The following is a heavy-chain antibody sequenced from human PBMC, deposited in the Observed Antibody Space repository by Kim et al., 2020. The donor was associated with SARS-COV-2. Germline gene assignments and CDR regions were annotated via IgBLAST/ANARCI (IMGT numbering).Heavy chain of an antibody. CDR2: ISSSSSYI. CDR3: ASHTELYYYGMDV. CDR1: GFTFSSYS. J-gene: IGHJ6*02. Sequence: GGSLRLSCAASGFTFSSYSMNWVRQAPGKGLEWVSSISSSSSYIYYADSVKGRFTISRYNAKNSLYLQMNSLRAEDTAVYYCASHTELYYYGMDVWGQGTTVTVSS. V-gene: IGHV3-21*01. D-gene: IGHD5-18*01.